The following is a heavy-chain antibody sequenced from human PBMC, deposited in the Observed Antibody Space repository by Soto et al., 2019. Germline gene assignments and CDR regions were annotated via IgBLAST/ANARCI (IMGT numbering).Heavy chain of an antibody. CDR1: GDSVSSNSAA. CDR2: TYYRSKWYN. CDR3: ARDLWGLGSSWSLGWFDP. J-gene: IGHJ5*02. Sequence: SQTLSLTGAISGDSVSSNSAAWNWIRQSPSRGLEWLGRTYYRSKWYNDYAVSVKSRITINPDTSKNQFSLQLNSVTPEDTAVYYCARDLWGLGSSWSLGWFDPWGQGTLVTVSS. D-gene: IGHD6-13*01. V-gene: IGHV6-1*01.